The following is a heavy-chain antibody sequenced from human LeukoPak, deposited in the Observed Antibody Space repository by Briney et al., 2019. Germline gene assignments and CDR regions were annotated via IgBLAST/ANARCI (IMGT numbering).Heavy chain of an antibody. Sequence: PSETLSLTCIVSGYSISNDYYWGWIRQPPGKGLEWIGSIFHSGSTYYNPSLKSRVTMSVDTSKSQFSLRLRSVTAADTAVYYCARDKAGTMVRGVINGMDVWGQGTTVTVSS. D-gene: IGHD3-10*01. CDR2: IFHSGST. V-gene: IGHV4-38-2*02. J-gene: IGHJ6*02. CDR3: ARDKAGTMVRGVINGMDV. CDR1: GYSISNDYY.